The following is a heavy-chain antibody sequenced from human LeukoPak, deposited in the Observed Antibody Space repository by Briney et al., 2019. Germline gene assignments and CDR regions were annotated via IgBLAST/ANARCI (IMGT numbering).Heavy chain of an antibody. D-gene: IGHD5-12*01. CDR1: GGSISSYY. CDR2: IYYSGST. Sequence: SETLSLTCTVSGGSISSYYWSWIRQPPGKGLEWIGYIYYSGSTNYNPSLKSRVTISVDTSKNQFSLKLSSVTAADTAVYYCARIGEVAYDASDIWGQGTMVTVSS. V-gene: IGHV4-59*01. J-gene: IGHJ3*02. CDR3: ARIGEVAYDASDI.